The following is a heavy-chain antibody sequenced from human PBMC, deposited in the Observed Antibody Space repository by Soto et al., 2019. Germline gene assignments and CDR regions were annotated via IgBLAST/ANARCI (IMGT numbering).Heavy chain of an antibody. J-gene: IGHJ6*03. Sequence: PSETLSLTCAVYGGSFSGYYWSWIRQPPGKGLEWIGEINHSGSTNYNPSLKSRVTISVDTSKNQFSLKLSSVTAADTAVYYCVRGGSVTMYYVPGSYWYYYYCYPMDFWGKGTTVTVSS. V-gene: IGHV4-34*01. CDR1: GGSFSGYY. D-gene: IGHD3-10*01. CDR3: VRGGSVTMYYVPGSYWYYYYCYPMDF. CDR2: INHSGST.